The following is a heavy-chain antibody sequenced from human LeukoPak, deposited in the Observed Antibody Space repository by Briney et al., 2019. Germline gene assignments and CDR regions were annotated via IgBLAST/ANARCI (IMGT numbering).Heavy chain of an antibody. CDR1: GGSISSGGYY. V-gene: IGHV4-39*07. CDR3: ARGGRLYDY. D-gene: IGHD3-16*01. Sequence: SETLSLTCTVSGGSISSGGYYWSWIRQPPGKGLEWIGEINHSGSTNYNPSLKSRVTISVDTSKNQFSLKLSSVTAADTAVYYCARGGRLYDYWGQGTLVTVSS. J-gene: IGHJ4*02. CDR2: INHSGST.